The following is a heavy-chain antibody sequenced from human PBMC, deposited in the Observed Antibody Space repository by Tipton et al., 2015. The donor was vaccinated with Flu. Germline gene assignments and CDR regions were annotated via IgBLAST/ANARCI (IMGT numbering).Heavy chain of an antibody. D-gene: IGHD1-26*01. V-gene: IGHV4-31*03. J-gene: IGHJ5*02. Sequence: TLSLTCTVSGGSISSDGYYWNWIRQHPGKGLEWIGYIYYSGSTYYNPSLKSRVTISVDTSRNQFSLKLSSVTAADTAMYYCARGSWEVRFDPWGQGTLVTVSS. CDR2: IYYSGST. CDR3: ARGSWEVRFDP. CDR1: GGSISSDGYY.